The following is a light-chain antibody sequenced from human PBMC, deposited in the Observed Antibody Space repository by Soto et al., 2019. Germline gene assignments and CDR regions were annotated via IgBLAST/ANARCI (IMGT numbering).Light chain of an antibody. CDR2: AAS. CDR1: QSISTY. CDR3: QHGYSTPLT. V-gene: IGKV1-39*01. J-gene: IGKJ4*01. Sequence: DIQMAQSPSSLSASVGDRLTITYRASQSISTYLHWYQQKPGKAPNLLIYAASTLQSGVPSRFSGSGSGTDFTLTISSLQPEDFATYFCQHGYSTPLTFGGGTKVDIK.